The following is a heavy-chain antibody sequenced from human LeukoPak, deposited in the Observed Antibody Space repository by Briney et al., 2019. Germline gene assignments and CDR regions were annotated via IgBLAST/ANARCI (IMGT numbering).Heavy chain of an antibody. D-gene: IGHD2-15*01. V-gene: IGHV3-21*01. CDR1: GFIFNTYG. CDR2: ISSRSNYI. J-gene: IGHJ3*02. Sequence: PGGSLRLSCATSGFIFNTYGMNWVRQAPGKGLEWVSSISSRSNYIYYADSVKGRFTISRDSARNSLYLQMNSLRAEDTAVYYCAGWREQDCSGGSCYADAFDIWGQGTMVTVSS. CDR3: AGWREQDCSGGSCYADAFDI.